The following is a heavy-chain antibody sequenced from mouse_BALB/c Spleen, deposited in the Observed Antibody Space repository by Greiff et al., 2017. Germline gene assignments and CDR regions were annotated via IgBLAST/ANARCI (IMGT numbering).Heavy chain of an antibody. D-gene: IGHD2-4*01. J-gene: IGHJ2*01. CDR2: ISSGSSTI. CDR3: ARGGDDYDYFDY. CDR1: GFTFSSFG. V-gene: IGHV5-17*02. Sequence: DVKLMESGGGLVQPGGSRKLSCAASGFTFSSFGMHWVRQAPEKGLEWVAYISSGSSTIYYADTVKGRFTISRDNPKNTLFLQMTSLRSEDTAMYYCARGGDDYDYFDYWGQGTTLTVSS.